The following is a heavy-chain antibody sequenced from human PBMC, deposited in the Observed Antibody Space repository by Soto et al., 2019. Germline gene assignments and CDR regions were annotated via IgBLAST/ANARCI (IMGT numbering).Heavy chain of an antibody. CDR1: GGSISNYN. J-gene: IGHJ6*02. V-gene: IGHV4-59*01. Sequence: PSETLSLTCTVSGGSISNYNWSWIRQPPGKGLEWIGYIYYSGSTRYNPSLKSRVTISVDTSKNQFSLRSEDTAVYYCARAMDTAMVTRTLWYYGMDVWGQGTTVTVSS. CDR2: IYYSGST. D-gene: IGHD5-18*01. CDR3: ARAMDTAMVTRTLWYYGMDV.